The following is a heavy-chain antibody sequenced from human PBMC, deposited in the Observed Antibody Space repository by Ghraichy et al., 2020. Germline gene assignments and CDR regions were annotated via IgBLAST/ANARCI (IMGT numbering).Heavy chain of an antibody. J-gene: IGHJ3*02. V-gene: IGHV1-8*01. Sequence: ASVKVSCKASGYTFTNYDINWVRQASGQGLEWMGWMHPNSGNTGYAQKFQGRVTMTRDTSASRAYMELSTLRSEDTAVYYCARAISNWVFDIWGQGTMVTVSS. D-gene: IGHD7-27*01. CDR2: MHPNSGNT. CDR1: GYTFTNYD. CDR3: ARAISNWVFDI.